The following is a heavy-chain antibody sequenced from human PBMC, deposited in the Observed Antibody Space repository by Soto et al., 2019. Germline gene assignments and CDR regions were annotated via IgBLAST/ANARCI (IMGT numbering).Heavy chain of an antibody. V-gene: IGHV1-46*01. CDR3: AGGGYCISTSCYLNWFDP. Sequence: ASVKVSCKASGYIFTSYYIHWVRQAPGQGLEWMGWINPFDGSRMFAQSFQGRVTMTRDTSTSTVYMEVSSLRSEDTAVYYCAGGGYCISTSCYLNWFDPWGQGTLVTVSS. D-gene: IGHD2-2*01. J-gene: IGHJ5*02. CDR1: GYIFTSYY. CDR2: INPFDGSR.